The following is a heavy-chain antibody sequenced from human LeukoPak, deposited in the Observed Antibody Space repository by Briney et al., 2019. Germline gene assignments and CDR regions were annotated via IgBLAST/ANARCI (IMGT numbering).Heavy chain of an antibody. CDR3: ARHVAQQLLWYYQGMDV. Sequence: SETLSLTCTISGASISSSSYSWAWIRQPPGKGLEWIGRIYYGGSTYYNPTLKSRVTISVDTSKNQFSLKLSSVTASDTAVYYCARHVAQQLLWYYQGMDVWGQGTTVTASS. J-gene: IGHJ6*02. CDR1: GASISSSSYS. V-gene: IGHV4-39*01. D-gene: IGHD6-13*01. CDR2: IYYGGST.